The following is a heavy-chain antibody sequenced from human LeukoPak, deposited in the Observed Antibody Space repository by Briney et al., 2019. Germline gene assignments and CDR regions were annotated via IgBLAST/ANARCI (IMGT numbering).Heavy chain of an antibody. J-gene: IGHJ4*02. CDR3: STSRDAYNRFDS. CDR1: GGSISHYF. V-gene: IGHV4-59*01. D-gene: IGHD5-24*01. Sequence: PSETLSLTCSVSGGSISHYFWSWIRQPPGKGLEWIGYIYYTGTTNYNPSLKSRVTISVDTSKNQFSLKLSSVTAADTAVYYCSTSRDAYNRFDSWGQGTLVTVSS. CDR2: IYYTGTT.